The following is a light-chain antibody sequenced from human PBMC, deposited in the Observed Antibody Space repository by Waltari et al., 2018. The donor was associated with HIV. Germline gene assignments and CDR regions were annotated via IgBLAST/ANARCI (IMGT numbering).Light chain of an antibody. J-gene: IGLJ2*01. CDR1: SNNVGNQG. Sequence: TATLTCTGDSNNVGNQGATWLQQHQGHPPKLLFYKNNNRPSGISERFSASKSGNTASLTITGLQPEDEADYFCSAWDRSLSAVIFGGGTTLIVL. CDR2: KNN. CDR3: SAWDRSLSAVI. V-gene: IGLV10-54*04.